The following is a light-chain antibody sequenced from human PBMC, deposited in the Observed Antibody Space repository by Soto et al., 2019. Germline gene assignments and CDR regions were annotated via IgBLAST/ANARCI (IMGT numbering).Light chain of an antibody. V-gene: IGKV1-33*01. CDR1: QDISNY. Sequence: DIQMTQSPSSLSASVGDRVTITCQASQDISNYLNWYQQKPGKAPKLLIYDASNLETGVPSRFSGSGSGTDFTYTISSLQPEDIATYYCLQHTSYPWTFGQGTKVEIK. CDR3: LQHTSYPWT. J-gene: IGKJ1*01. CDR2: DAS.